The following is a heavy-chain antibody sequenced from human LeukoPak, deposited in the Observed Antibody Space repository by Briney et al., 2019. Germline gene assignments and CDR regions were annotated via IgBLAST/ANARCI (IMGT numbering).Heavy chain of an antibody. D-gene: IGHD3-22*01. CDR2: INPNSGVT. CDR1: GYTFTVYY. Sequence: ASVKVSCKSSGYTFTVYYMHWVRQAPGQGLEWMGWINPNSGVTNYAQKFQGRVTMTRDTSISTAYMELSRLRSDDTAVYYCARTYYDSSGYVPFDYWGQGTLVTVPS. J-gene: IGHJ4*02. V-gene: IGHV1-2*02. CDR3: ARTYYDSSGYVPFDY.